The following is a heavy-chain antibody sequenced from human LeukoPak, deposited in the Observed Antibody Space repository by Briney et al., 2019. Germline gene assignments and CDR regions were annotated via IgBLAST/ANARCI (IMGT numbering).Heavy chain of an antibody. D-gene: IGHD5-18*01. V-gene: IGHV1-69*04. J-gene: IGHJ4*02. Sequence: GASVKVSCKASGGTFSSYAISWVRQAPGQGLEWMGRIIPILGIANYAQKFQGRVTITADKSTSTAYMELSSLRSEDTAVYYCARDPRDRGTAMVEYWGQGTLVTVSS. CDR1: GGTFSSYA. CDR2: IIPILGIA. CDR3: ARDPRDRGTAMVEY.